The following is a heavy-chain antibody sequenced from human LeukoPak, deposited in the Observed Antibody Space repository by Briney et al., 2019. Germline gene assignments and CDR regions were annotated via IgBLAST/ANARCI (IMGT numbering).Heavy chain of an antibody. Sequence: GGSLRLSCAASGFTFDDYAMHWVRQAPGKGLEWVSGISWNSGSIGYADSVKGRFTISRDNAKNSLYLQMNSLRAEDTALYYCARGIGYFDYWGQGTLVTVSS. CDR3: ARGIGYFDY. D-gene: IGHD6-13*01. CDR2: ISWNSGSI. V-gene: IGHV3-9*01. CDR1: GFTFDDYA. J-gene: IGHJ4*02.